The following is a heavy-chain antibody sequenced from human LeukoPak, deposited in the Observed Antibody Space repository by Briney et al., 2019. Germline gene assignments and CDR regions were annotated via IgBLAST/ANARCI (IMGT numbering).Heavy chain of an antibody. CDR2: IIPIFGTA. CDR3: ARDSGSDYYDSSGYYDY. D-gene: IGHD3-22*01. J-gene: IGHJ4*02. Sequence: ASVKVSCKASGGTFSSYAISWVRQAPGQGLKWMGGIIPIFGTANYAQKFQGRVTITTDESTSTAYMELSSLRSEDTAVYYCARDSGSDYYDSSGYYDYWGQGTLVTVSS. V-gene: IGHV1-69*05. CDR1: GGTFSSYA.